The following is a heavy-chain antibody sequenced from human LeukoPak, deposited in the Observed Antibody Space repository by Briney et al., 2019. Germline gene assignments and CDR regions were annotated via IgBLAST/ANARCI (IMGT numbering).Heavy chain of an antibody. D-gene: IGHD6-19*01. V-gene: IGHV3-23*01. CDR1: GFTFSSYA. J-gene: IGHJ4*02. CDR2: ISGSGGST. CDR3: AKGNRIAVAGRVDY. Sequence: GGSLRLCCAASGFTFSSYAMSWVRQAAGKGLEWVSAISGSGGSTYYADSVKGRFTISRDNSKNTLYLQMNSLRAEDTAVYYCAKGNRIAVAGRVDYWGQGTLVTVSS.